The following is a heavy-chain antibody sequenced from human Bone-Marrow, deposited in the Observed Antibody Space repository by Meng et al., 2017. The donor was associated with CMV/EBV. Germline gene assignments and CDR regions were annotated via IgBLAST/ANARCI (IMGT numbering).Heavy chain of an antibody. CDR1: GGSISSYY. CDR3: ARGRDFWSGYYTDLYYYYGMDV. J-gene: IGHJ6*02. D-gene: IGHD3-3*01. CDR2: IYYSGST. Sequence: SETLSLTCTVSGGSISSYYWSWIRQPPGKGLEWIGYIYYSGSTNYNPSLKSRVPISVDTSKNQFSLKLSSVTAADTAVYYCARGRDFWSGYYTDLYYYYGMDVWGQGTTVTVPS. V-gene: IGHV4-59*01.